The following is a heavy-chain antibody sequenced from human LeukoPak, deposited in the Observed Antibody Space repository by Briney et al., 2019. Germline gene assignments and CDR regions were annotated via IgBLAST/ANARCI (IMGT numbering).Heavy chain of an antibody. V-gene: IGHV4-39*07. CDR2: IYYSGST. CDR3: ARDPLVTAMRFSENWFDP. Sequence: SETLSLTCTVSGGSISSSSYYWGWIRQPPGKGLEWIGSIYYSGSTYYNPSLKSRVTISVDTSKNQFSLKLSSVTAADTAVYYCARDPLVTAMRFSENWFDPRGQGTLVTVSS. D-gene: IGHD2-21*02. J-gene: IGHJ5*02. CDR1: GGSISSSSYY.